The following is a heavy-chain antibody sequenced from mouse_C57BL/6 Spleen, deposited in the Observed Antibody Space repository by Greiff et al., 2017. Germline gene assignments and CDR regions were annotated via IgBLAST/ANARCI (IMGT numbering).Heavy chain of an antibody. CDR1: GYTFTSYW. V-gene: IGHV1-55*01. J-gene: IGHJ3*01. D-gene: IGHD2-4*01. CDR3: ASGDDDGAWFAY. Sequence: QVQLQQSGAELVKPGASVKMSCKASGYTFTSYWITWVKQRPGQGLEWIGDIYPGSGSTNYNEKFKSKATLTVDTSSSTAYMQLSSLTSDDSAVYYCASGDDDGAWFAYWGQGTLVTVSA. CDR2: IYPGSGST.